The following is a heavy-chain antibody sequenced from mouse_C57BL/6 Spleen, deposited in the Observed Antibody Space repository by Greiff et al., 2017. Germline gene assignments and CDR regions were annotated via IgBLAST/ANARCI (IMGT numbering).Heavy chain of an antibody. CDR2: INPGSGGT. Sequence: LVESGAELVRPGTSVKVSCKASGYAFTNYLIEWVKQRPGQGLEWIGVINPGSGGTNYNEKFKGKATLTADKSSSTAYMQLSSLTSEDSAVYFCARWDYYGSSYDYWGLGTTLTVSS. D-gene: IGHD1-1*01. V-gene: IGHV1-54*01. CDR3: ARWDYYGSSYDY. J-gene: IGHJ2*01. CDR1: GYAFTNYL.